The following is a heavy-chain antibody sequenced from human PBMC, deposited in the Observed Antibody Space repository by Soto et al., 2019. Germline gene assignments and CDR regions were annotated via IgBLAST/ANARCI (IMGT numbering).Heavy chain of an antibody. D-gene: IGHD3-3*01. CDR2: MNPNSGNT. Sequence: ASGKVSCKASGYTFTSYDINWVRQATGQGLEWMGWMNPNSGNTGYAQKFQGRVTMTRNTSISTAYMELSSLRSEDTAVYYCAREEVYFWSGDYYYYGMDVWGQGTKVTVSS. CDR3: AREEVYFWSGDYYYYGMDV. CDR1: GYTFTSYD. V-gene: IGHV1-8*01. J-gene: IGHJ6*02.